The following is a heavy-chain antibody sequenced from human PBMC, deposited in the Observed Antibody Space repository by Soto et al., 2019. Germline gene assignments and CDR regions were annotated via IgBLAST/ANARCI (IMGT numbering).Heavy chain of an antibody. CDR2: ISARSSKT. CDR1: GFSFENFA. V-gene: IGHV3-23*01. Sequence: GGPLRLSGVCSGFSFENFAMLWVRQAPGKGLEWISSISARSSKTYYAGSVQGRLTISTDNSKNPLFLQMSSRTAGGPAAHECAKVVYGSGYIFDDVEIW. J-gene: IGHJ3*02. D-gene: IGHD3-10*01. CDR3: AKVVYGSGYIFDDVEI.